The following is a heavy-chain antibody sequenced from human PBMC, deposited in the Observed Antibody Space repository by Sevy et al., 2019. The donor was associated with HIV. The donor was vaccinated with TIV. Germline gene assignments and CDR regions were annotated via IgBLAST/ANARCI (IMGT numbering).Heavy chain of an antibody. D-gene: IGHD3-10*01. V-gene: IGHV1-2*02. CDR2: INPNSGGT. CDR3: AREVRGVERGYGMDV. Sequence: ASVKVSCKASGYTFTGYYMHWVRQAPGQGLEWMGWINPNSGGTNYPQKFQGRVTMTRDTSIITAYMELSRLRSDDTAVYYCAREVRGVERGYGMDVWGQWTTVTVSS. CDR1: GYTFTGYY. J-gene: IGHJ6*02.